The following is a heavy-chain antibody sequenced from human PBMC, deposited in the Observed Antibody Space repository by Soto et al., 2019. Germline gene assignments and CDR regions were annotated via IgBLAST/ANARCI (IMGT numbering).Heavy chain of an antibody. CDR1: CAAIIDYY. D-gene: IGHD5-18*01. CDR3: ARGGDIQLWLAFDY. Sequence: SESLSLTCSVSCAAIIDYYWSWIRQPPGKGLEWIGYISYSGSTNYNPSLRSRATMSLATSNNQFSLQLTSVTAADTAVYYCARGGDIQLWLAFDYWGQGAPVTVSS. J-gene: IGHJ4*02. V-gene: IGHV4-59*01. CDR2: ISYSGST.